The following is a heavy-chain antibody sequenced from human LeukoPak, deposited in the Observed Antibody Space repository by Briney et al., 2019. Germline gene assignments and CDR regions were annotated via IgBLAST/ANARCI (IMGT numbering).Heavy chain of an antibody. V-gene: IGHV3-23*01. CDR2: ISGSGDST. CDR1: GFTFSTYA. CDR3: ARDRGRYYDSRGFYWGYYFDS. J-gene: IGHJ4*02. D-gene: IGHD3-22*01. Sequence: GGSLRLSGAASGFTFSTYAVNWVRQAPGKGLEWVSTISGSGDSTYYAGSVKGRFTISRDNSKDTLYLQMSSVRVDDTAVYYCARDRGRYYDSRGFYWGYYFDSWGQGILVTVST.